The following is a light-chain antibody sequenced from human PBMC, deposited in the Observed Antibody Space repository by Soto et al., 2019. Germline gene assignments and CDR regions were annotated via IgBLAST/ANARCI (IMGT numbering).Light chain of an antibody. CDR1: SSDVGGYNY. Sequence: QSVLTQPASVSGSPGQSITISCTGTSSDVGGYNYVSWYQQHPGKAPKLMIYEVSNRPSGVSNRFSGSKSGSTASLTISGLQAEDEADYYCSSYTSSSTPDVFGTGTKVTVL. CDR3: SSYTSSSTPDV. J-gene: IGLJ1*01. V-gene: IGLV2-14*01. CDR2: EVS.